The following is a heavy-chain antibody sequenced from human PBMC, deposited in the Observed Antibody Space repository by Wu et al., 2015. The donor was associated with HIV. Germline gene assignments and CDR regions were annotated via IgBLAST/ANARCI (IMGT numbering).Heavy chain of an antibody. CDR3: ARCGGGGPSRGFHFYGMDV. J-gene: IGHJ6*02. Sequence: QVQLVQSGAEVKKPGFSVKVSCKASGGTFSNFASNWVRQAPGQGLEWMGGIIPIFGISNYAQKFQGRVTVTADESTSTVYMELTSLRFDDTAVYYCARCGGGGPSRGFHFYGMDVWGQGTTVTVSS. D-gene: IGHD2-15*01. V-gene: IGHV1-69*12. CDR2: IIPIFGIS. CDR1: GGTFSNFA.